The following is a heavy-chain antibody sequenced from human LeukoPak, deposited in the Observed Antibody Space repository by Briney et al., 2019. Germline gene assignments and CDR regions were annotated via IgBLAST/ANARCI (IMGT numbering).Heavy chain of an antibody. V-gene: IGHV1-18*01. CDR3: ARDFPGIAMAGTFDY. CDR1: GYTFTSYG. J-gene: IGHJ4*02. D-gene: IGHD6-19*01. Sequence: ASVKVSCKASGYTFTSYGISWVRQAPGQGLEWMGWISAYNGDTNYAQNLQGRVTMTTDTSTNTAYMELRSLRSDDTDVYYCARDFPGIAMAGTFDYWGQGTLVTVSS. CDR2: ISAYNGDT.